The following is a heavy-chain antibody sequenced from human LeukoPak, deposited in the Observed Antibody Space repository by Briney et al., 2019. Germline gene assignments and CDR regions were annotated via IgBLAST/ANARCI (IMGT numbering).Heavy chain of an antibody. V-gene: IGHV4-34*01. J-gene: IGHJ4*02. CDR1: GGSLTNYY. CDR3: ARVYSYGYVNY. D-gene: IGHD5-18*01. Sequence: PSETLSLTCTVSGGSLTNYYWSWIRQPPGKGLEWIGEINHSGSTNYNPSLKSRVTISVDTSKNQFSLKLSSVTAADTAVYYCARVYSYGYVNYWGQGTLVTVSS. CDR2: INHSGST.